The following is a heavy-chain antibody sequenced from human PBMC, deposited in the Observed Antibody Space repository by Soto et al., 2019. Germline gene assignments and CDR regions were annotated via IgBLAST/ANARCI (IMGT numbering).Heavy chain of an antibody. CDR3: ARESEDLTSNFDY. CDR1: GFTFTRYS. CDR2: ISSTTNYI. J-gene: IGHJ4*02. Sequence: GSLRLSFAASGFTFTRYSMNWVRQAPGKGLEWVSSISSTTNYIYYGDSMKGRFTISRDNAKNSLYLEMNSLRAEDTAVYYCARESEDLTSNFDYWGQGTLVTVSS. V-gene: IGHV3-21*06.